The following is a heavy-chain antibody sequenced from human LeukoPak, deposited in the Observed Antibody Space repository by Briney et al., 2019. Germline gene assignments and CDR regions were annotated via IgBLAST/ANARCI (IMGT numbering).Heavy chain of an antibody. CDR1: EFTFSEYS. CDR2: IWDDGSDE. J-gene: IGHJ6*02. Sequence: GGSLRLSCAASEFTFSEYSMHWVRQAPGKGLEWVAVIWDDGSDEFYGDSVKGRFTISRDNSKNTLYLQMNSLRAEDTSVYFCARGGLRFFFYGMDVWGQGTTVTASS. CDR3: ARGGLRFFFYGMDV. V-gene: IGHV3-33*01. D-gene: IGHD3-3*01.